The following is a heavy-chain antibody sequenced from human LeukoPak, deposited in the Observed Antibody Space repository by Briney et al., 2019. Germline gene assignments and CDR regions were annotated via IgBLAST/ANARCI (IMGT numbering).Heavy chain of an antibody. D-gene: IGHD3-9*01. CDR1: GGSFSGYY. CDR3: ARGNYDILTGYLY. V-gene: IGHV4-34*01. CDR2: INHSGST. Sequence: PSETLSLTCAVYGGSFSGYYWSWIRQPPGKRLEWIGEINHSGSTNYNPSLKSRVTISVDTSKNQFSLKLSSVTAADTAVYYCARGNYDILTGYLYWGQGTLVTVSS. J-gene: IGHJ4*02.